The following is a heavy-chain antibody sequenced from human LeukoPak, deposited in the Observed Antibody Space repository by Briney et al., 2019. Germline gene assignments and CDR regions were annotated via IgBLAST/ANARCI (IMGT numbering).Heavy chain of an antibody. V-gene: IGHV3-11*04. Sequence: NSGGSLRLSCAASGFTFSDYYMSWIRQAPGKGLEWVSYISSSGSTIYYADSVKGRFTISRDNAKNSLYLQMNSLRAEDTAVYYCARDRDIVVVVAATRGVSCYMDVWGKGTTVTVSS. J-gene: IGHJ6*03. D-gene: IGHD2-15*01. CDR1: GFTFSDYY. CDR2: ISSSGSTI. CDR3: ARDRDIVVVVAATRGVSCYMDV.